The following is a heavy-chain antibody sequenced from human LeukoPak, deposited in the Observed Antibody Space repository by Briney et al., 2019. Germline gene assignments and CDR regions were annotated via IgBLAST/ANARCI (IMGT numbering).Heavy chain of an antibody. CDR1: GYTFTGYY. J-gene: IGHJ4*02. Sequence: ASVKVSCKASGYTFTGYYMHWVRQAPGQGLEWMGWISAYNGNTNYAQKLQGRVTMTTDTSTSTAYMGLRSLRSDDTAVYYCAREGPYYFDYWGQGTLVTVSS. V-gene: IGHV1-18*04. CDR2: ISAYNGNT. CDR3: AREGPYYFDY.